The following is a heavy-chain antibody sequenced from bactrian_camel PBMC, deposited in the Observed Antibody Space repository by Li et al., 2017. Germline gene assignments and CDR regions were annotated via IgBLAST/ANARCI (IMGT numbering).Heavy chain of an antibody. CDR3: AADPSTLSCGSWSVLGELGY. V-gene: IGHV3S53*01. J-gene: IGHJ6*01. D-gene: IGHD6*01. CDR2: VAGNMKT. Sequence: HVQLVESGGGPVQAGGSLRLSCVASGYAFSRNCIGWFRQRPGKEREGVARVAGNMKTVYEDSVNGRFTISHDPDKNTVYLQMNNLKPEDTAEYYCAADPSTLSCGSWSVLGELGYWGQGTQVTVS. CDR1: GYAFSRNC.